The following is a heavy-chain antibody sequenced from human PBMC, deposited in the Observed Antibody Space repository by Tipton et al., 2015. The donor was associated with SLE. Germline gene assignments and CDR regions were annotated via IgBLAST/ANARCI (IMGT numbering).Heavy chain of an antibody. D-gene: IGHD6-6*01. CDR2: INHSGST. CDR3: ARNPKPIAARPLDY. CDR1: GGSISSGSYY. V-gene: IGHV4-39*07. Sequence: TLSLTCTVSGGSISSGSYYWSWIRQPPGKGLEWIGEINHSGSTNYNPSLKSRVTISVDTSKNQFSLKLTSVTAADTAFYYCARNPKPIAARPLDYWGQGTLVTVSS. J-gene: IGHJ4*02.